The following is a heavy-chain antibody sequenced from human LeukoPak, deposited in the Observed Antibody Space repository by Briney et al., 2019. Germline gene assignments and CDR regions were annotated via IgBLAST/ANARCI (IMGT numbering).Heavy chain of an antibody. CDR2: IYYSGST. J-gene: IGHJ3*02. Sequence: SQTLSLTCTVSGGSISSYYWSWIRQPPGKGLEWIGYIYYSGSTNYNPSLKSRVTISVDTSKNQFSLKLSSVTAADTAVYYCARRAYYYDSSGYYSDAFDIWGQGTMVTVSS. CDR3: ARRAYYYDSSGYYSDAFDI. D-gene: IGHD3-22*01. CDR1: GGSISSYY. V-gene: IGHV4-59*08.